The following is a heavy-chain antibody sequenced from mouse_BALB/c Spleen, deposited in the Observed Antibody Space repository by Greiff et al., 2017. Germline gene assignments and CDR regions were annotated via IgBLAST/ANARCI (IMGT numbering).Heavy chain of an antibody. CDR3: ARSELFFDY. CDR2: IYPYNGGT. Sequence: EVQLQQSGPELVKPGASVKISCKASGYTFTDYNMHWVKQSHGKSLEWIGYIYPYNGGTRYNQKFKSKATLTVDNSSSTAYMELRSLTSEDSAVYYCARSELFFDYWGQGTTLTVSS. D-gene: IGHD4-1*01. V-gene: IGHV1S29*02. CDR1: GYTFTDYN. J-gene: IGHJ2*01.